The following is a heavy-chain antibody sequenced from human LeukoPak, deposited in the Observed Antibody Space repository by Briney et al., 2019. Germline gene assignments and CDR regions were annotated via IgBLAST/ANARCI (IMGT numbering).Heavy chain of an antibody. D-gene: IGHD6-6*01. CDR1: GGSFSGYY. CDR2: INHSGST. V-gene: IGHV4-34*01. CDR3: ARAYSSSFEFDY. Sequence: PSETLSLTCAVYGGSFSGYYWSWIRQPPGKGLEWIGEINHSGSTNYNPSLKSRVTISVDRSKNQFSLKLSSVTAADTAVYYCARAYSSSFEFDYWGQGTLVTVSS. J-gene: IGHJ4*02.